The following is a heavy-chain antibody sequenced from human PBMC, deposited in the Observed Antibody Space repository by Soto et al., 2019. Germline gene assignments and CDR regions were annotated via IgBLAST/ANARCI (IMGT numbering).Heavy chain of an antibody. CDR1: GYTFTNYW. CDR2: IYPGDSDS. Sequence: GESLKISCKGSGYTFTNYWIGWVRQMPGKGLEWMGIIYPGDSDSKYNPSFQGQVTISADKSITTTYLQWSSLKASDTAIYYCAASIFYYGMDVWGQGTTVTVSS. CDR3: AASIFYYGMDV. V-gene: IGHV5-51*01. J-gene: IGHJ6*02.